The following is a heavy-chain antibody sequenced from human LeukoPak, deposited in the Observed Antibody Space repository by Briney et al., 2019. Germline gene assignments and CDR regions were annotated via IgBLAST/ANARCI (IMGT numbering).Heavy chain of an antibody. Sequence: GGSLRLSCAASGFTFSSYAMSWVRQAPGKAREWVSAISGSGGSTYCADSVKGRFTISRDNSKNTLYLQMNSLRAEDTAVYYCAQGGIVVVPAARTFDPWGQGTLVTVSS. CDR3: AQGGIVVVPAARTFDP. CDR2: ISGSGGST. CDR1: GFTFSSYA. V-gene: IGHV3-23*01. D-gene: IGHD2-2*01. J-gene: IGHJ5*02.